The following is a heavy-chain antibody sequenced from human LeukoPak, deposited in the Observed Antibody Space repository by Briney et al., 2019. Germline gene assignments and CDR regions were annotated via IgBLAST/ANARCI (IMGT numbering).Heavy chain of an antibody. CDR2: INPNSGGT. Sequence: ASVKVSCKASGYTFTGYYIHWVRQAPGQGLEWMGWINPNSGGTNYAQKFQGRVTMSRDTSISTAYMEPSSLRSDDTAVYFCVRGDTSGYYRSAFDIWGQGTMVTVSS. CDR1: GYTFTGYY. D-gene: IGHD3-22*01. V-gene: IGHV1-2*02. CDR3: VRGDTSGYYRSAFDI. J-gene: IGHJ3*02.